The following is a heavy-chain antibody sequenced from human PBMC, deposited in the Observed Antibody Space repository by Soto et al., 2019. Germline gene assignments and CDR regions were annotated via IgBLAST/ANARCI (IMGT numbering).Heavy chain of an antibody. D-gene: IGHD3-16*01. CDR3: AARDYYYYDLDF. V-gene: IGHV4-30-2*01. Sequence: SETLSLTCPVSDGSISTLCYSWDWILQPPGKAPEWIGYVYHNGDATPKPPLKSRVTISLDGAKIHFSLKMTSVTAADAGLFYCAARDYYYYDLDFWGQGTTVTVSS. CDR2: VYHNGDA. CDR1: DGSISTLCYS. J-gene: IGHJ6*02.